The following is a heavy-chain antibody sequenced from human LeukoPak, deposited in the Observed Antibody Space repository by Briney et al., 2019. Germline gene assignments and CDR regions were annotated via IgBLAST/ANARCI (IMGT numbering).Heavy chain of an antibody. J-gene: IGHJ6*02. CDR1: GFTFSSCS. V-gene: IGHV3-21*01. D-gene: IGHD3-10*01. CDR3: ARGLFVPGSGSYYYYYGMDV. Sequence: GGSLRLSCAASGFTFSSCSMNWVRQAPGKGLEWVSSISSSSSYIYYADSVKGRFTISRDNAKNSLYLQMNSLRAEDTAVYYCARGLFVPGSGSYYYYYGMDVWGQGTTVTVSS. CDR2: ISSSSSYI.